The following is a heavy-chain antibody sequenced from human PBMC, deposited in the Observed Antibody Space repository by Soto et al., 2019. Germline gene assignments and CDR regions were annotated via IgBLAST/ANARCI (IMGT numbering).Heavy chain of an antibody. CDR1: GFTVTINY. Sequence: EVQVVESGGGLIQPGGSLILSCAVSGFTVTINYLSWVRQAPGKGLEWVSVIYSGATIYYADSVKGRFTISRDTSKNTPYPQSNSLRGEDTAVYYCHGYGYWGQGTLVTVSS. V-gene: IGHV3-53*01. CDR2: IYSGATI. D-gene: IGHD5-12*01. J-gene: IGHJ4*02. CDR3: HGYGY.